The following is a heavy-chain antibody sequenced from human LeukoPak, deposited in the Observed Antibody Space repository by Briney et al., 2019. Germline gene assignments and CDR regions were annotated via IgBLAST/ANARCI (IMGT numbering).Heavy chain of an antibody. J-gene: IGHJ6*03. V-gene: IGHV1-8*01. Sequence: ASVKVSCKASGYTFTSYDINWVRQATGQGLEWMGWMNPNSGNTGYAQKFQGRVTMTRNTSISTAYMELSSLRSEDTAVYYCARDLPPAAGPTYYYYYMDVWGKGTTVTVSS. D-gene: IGHD6-13*01. CDR2: MNPNSGNT. CDR1: GYTFTSYD. CDR3: ARDLPPAAGPTYYYYYMDV.